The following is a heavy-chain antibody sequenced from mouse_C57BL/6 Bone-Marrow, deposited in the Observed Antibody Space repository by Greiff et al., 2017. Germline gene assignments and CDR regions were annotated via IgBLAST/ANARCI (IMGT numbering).Heavy chain of an antibody. J-gene: IGHJ4*01. CDR3: ASLITTVVYYYAMDY. V-gene: IGHV5-6*02. D-gene: IGHD1-1*01. Sequence: DVMSVESGGDLVKPGGSLKLSCAASGFTFSSYGMSWVRQTPDKRLEWVATISSGGSYTYYPDSVKGRFTISRDNAKNTLYLQMSSLKSEDTAMYYCASLITTVVYYYAMDYWGQGTSVTVSS. CDR2: ISSGGSYT. CDR1: GFTFSSYG.